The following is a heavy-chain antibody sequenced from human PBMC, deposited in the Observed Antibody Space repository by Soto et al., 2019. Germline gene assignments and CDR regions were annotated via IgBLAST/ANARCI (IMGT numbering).Heavy chain of an antibody. J-gene: IGHJ4*02. D-gene: IGHD6-13*01. Sequence: SETLSLTCTVSGGSVSGYYWSWIRQSPGKGLEWIAYIYYIGSSNSNPSLKSRVTISVDTSKNQFSLKLSSVTAADTAVYYCARYSNEYRKSLDDWGKGTLVTVSS. CDR1: GGSVSGYY. CDR2: IYYIGSS. V-gene: IGHV4-59*08. CDR3: ARYSNEYRKSLDD.